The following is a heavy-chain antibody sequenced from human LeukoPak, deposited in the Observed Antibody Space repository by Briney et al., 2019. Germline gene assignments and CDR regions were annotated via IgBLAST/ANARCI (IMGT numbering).Heavy chain of an antibody. V-gene: IGHV4-34*01. CDR3: ARGPPFDY. J-gene: IGHJ4*02. CDR2: INESGAT. CDR1: GGSFSGYY. Sequence: SETLSLTCAVYGGSFSGYYWSWIRQPPGKGLEWIGEINESGATNYNSSLKSRVTISVDTSKNQFSLKLSSVTAADTAVYYCARGPPFDYWGQGTLVTVSS.